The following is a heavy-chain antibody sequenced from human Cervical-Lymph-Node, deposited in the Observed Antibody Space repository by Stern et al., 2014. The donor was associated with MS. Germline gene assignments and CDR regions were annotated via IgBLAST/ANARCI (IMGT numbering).Heavy chain of an antibody. CDR2: ISYDRSNK. CDR1: GFTFSRYG. D-gene: IGHD6-19*01. V-gene: IGHV3-30*18. Sequence: QVQLVESGGGVVQPGRSLRLSCAASGFTFSRYGMHWVRQAPGKGLEWVAVISYDRSNKYYADSVKGRFSISRDNSKNTLYLQMNSLRAEDTAVYSCAKEDTSGWYGGNYWYFDLWGRGTLVTVSS. CDR3: AKEDTSGWYGGNYWYFDL. J-gene: IGHJ2*01.